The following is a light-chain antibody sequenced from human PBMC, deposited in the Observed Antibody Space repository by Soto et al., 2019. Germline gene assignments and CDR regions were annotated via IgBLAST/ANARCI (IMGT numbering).Light chain of an antibody. V-gene: IGKV2-24*01. CDR3: MQAEHYPRT. CDR2: KIS. CDR1: ENIVHGDGNAF. J-gene: IGKJ1*01. Sequence: DVVMTQTPLSSPVTLGQPASISCRSSENIVHGDGNAFLSWFQQRPGQPPRLLIYKISNRYSGVTDRFSGSGAGTDFTLKISRVEAEDVGVYYCMQAEHYPRTFGQGTKLE.